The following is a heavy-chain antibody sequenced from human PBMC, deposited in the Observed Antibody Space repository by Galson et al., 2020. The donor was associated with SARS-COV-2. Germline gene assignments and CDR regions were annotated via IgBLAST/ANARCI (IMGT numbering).Heavy chain of an antibody. J-gene: IGHJ6*03. Sequence: SETLSLTCAVYGGSFSGYYWSWIRQPPGKGLEWIGEINHSGSTNYNPSLKSRVTISVDTSKNHFSLKLSSVTAADTAVYYCARLLLGYCMSTSCGPRSGGNYYYYYMDVGCKGTTVVVSS. D-gene: IGHD2-2*01. V-gene: IGHV4-34*01. CDR1: GGSFSGYY. CDR2: INHSGST. CDR3: ARLLLGYCMSTSCGPRSGGNYYYYYMDV.